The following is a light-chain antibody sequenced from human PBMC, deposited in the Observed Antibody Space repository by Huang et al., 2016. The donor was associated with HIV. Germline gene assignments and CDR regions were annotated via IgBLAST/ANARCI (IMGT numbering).Light chain of an antibody. Sequence: IQMTQSPASLSAYVGDRVTISCQANQDIRSYLNWYQQKPGKAPRLLIYGASNLQGGVPLRVRGNGSGTDFTITISSLQSEDIATYYCQQYDSLYTFGQGTRLEIK. CDR2: GAS. CDR3: QQYDSLYT. J-gene: IGKJ2*01. CDR1: QDIRSY. V-gene: IGKV1-33*01.